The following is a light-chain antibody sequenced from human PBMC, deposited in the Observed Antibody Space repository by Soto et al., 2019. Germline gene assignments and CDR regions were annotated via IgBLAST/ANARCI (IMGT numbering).Light chain of an antibody. CDR1: QSVSSTY. V-gene: IGKV3-20*01. J-gene: IGKJ1*01. CDR3: QHYGSSPPRT. CDR2: GAF. Sequence: IVLTQSPGTLSLSPGDRATLTCRASQSVSSTYLVWYQQKPGQAPRLLIYGAFSRATGVPDRLSGSGSGTDFTLTISGLEPDDFAMYYCQHYGSSPPRTFGQGTKVEIK.